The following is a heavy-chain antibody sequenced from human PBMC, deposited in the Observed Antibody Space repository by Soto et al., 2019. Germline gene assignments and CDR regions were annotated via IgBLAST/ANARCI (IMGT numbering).Heavy chain of an antibody. D-gene: IGHD3-10*01. V-gene: IGHV4-38-2*02. J-gene: IGHJ5*02. CDR1: GYSISSGYY. CDR2: IYHSGST. CDR3: ARDRGLYGSGSYYNPNWFDP. Sequence: SETLSLTCAVSGYSISSGYYWGWIRQPPGKGLEWIGSIYHSGSTYYNPSLKSRVTISVDTSKNQFSLKLSSATAADTAVYYCARDRGLYGSGSYYNPNWFDPWGQGTLVTVSS.